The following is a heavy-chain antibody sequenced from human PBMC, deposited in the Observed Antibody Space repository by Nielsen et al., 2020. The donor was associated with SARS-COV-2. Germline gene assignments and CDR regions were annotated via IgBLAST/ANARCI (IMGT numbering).Heavy chain of an antibody. V-gene: IGHV3-53*04. J-gene: IGHJ4*02. CDR3: ARGGGLSRYYFDF. CDR2: IYTLGPT. D-gene: IGHD6-25*01. CDR1: GFNVSNTF. Sequence: GESLKISCAAFGFNVSNTFMTWVRQAPGKGLEWVSIIYTLGPTFYADSVKGRFTISRLTPKNTLYLQLNSLTSDDTAVYYCARGGGLSRYYFDFWGRGTQVTVSS.